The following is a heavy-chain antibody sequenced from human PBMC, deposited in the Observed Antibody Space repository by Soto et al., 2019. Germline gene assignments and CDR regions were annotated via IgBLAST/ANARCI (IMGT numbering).Heavy chain of an antibody. V-gene: IGHV1-2*04. Sequence: ASVKVSCKASGYTFTGYYMHWVRQAPGQGLEWMGWINPNSGGTNYAQKFQGWVTMTRDTSISTAYMELSRLRSDDTAVYYCASFSGIAFEEYYFDYGAQGPLVPVPS. J-gene: IGHJ4*02. D-gene: IGHD3-10*01. CDR2: INPNSGGT. CDR3: ASFSGIAFEEYYFDY. CDR1: GYTFTGYY.